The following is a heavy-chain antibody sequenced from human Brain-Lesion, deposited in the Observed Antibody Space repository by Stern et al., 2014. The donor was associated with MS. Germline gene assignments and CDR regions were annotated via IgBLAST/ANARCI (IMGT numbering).Heavy chain of an antibody. J-gene: IGHJ6*02. Sequence: VQLVESGPGLVKPSETLSLTCTVSGGSFNHYYWSWVRQPPGKGLEWIGYIHYSGSTNYNPSLQSRVTISLDTSKNQFSLELSTVTTADTAVYFCARVGGYRGYERYSLVDYYYGMDVWGQWTTVAVSS. V-gene: IGHV4-59*01. CDR1: GGSFNHYY. CDR2: IHYSGST. D-gene: IGHD5-12*01. CDR3: ARVGGYRGYERYSLVDYYYGMDV.